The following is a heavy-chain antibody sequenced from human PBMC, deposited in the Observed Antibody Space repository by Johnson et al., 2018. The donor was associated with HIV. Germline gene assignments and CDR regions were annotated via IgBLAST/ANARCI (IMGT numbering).Heavy chain of an antibody. D-gene: IGHD3-9*01. Sequence: MQLAESGGGLVQPGGSLRLSCAASGFTFSSYDMHWVRQATGKGLEWVSAIGTAGDTYYPGSVKGRFTISRDNSKNTVYLQMNSLRDEDTAVFYCARGYILTGYSGAFDLWGQGTMVTVSS. CDR3: ARGYILTGYSGAFDL. J-gene: IGHJ3*01. V-gene: IGHV3-13*01. CDR2: IGTAGDT. CDR1: GFTFSSYD.